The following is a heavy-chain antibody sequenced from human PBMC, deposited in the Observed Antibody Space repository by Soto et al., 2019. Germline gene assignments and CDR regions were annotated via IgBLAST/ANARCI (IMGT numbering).Heavy chain of an antibody. Sequence: GGSLRLSCAASGFTFSRYAITFIRHASFKGLKWFSAISGSGGSTYYVESMKGRFTISRYNSRNKLYLQMNSLRTENTAVYYYAKDQGDGSGYISSPNFDYWGQGTMVTVSS. J-gene: IGHJ4*02. D-gene: IGHD3-22*01. CDR1: GFTFSRYA. V-gene: IGHV3-23*01. CDR3: AKDQGDGSGYISSPNFDY. CDR2: ISGSGGST.